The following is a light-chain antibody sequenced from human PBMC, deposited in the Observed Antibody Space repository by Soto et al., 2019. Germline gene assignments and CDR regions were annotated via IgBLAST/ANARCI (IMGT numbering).Light chain of an antibody. CDR2: AAS. CDR3: QQSYRTPYT. V-gene: IGKV1-39*01. J-gene: IGKJ2*01. CDR1: QSISSY. Sequence: DLQMTQSPSSLSASVGDRVTITCRASQSISSYLNWYQQKPGKAPKLLIYAASSLQSGGPSRFSGGGSGTDFTLTISSLQPEDFATYYCQQSYRTPYTFGQGTKLEIK.